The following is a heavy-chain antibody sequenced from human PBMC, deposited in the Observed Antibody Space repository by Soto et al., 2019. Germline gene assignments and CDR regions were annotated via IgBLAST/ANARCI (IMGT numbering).Heavy chain of an antibody. CDR2: NIPILGIA. Sequence: QVQLVQSGAEVKKPGSSVKVSCKASGGTFSSYTISWVRPAPGQGLEWVGRNIPILGIANYAQKSQGRVTIPADQSTSTAHVDVNSLISADTAVYYCARVRYHRRGYYLFDYWGQGTLVTVPS. V-gene: IGHV1-69*02. CDR1: GGTFSSYT. CDR3: ARVRYHRRGYYLFDY. J-gene: IGHJ4*02. D-gene: IGHD3-22*01.